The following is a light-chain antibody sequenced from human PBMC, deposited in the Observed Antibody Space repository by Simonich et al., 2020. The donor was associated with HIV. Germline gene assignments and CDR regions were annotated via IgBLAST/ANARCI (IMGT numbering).Light chain of an antibody. V-gene: IGLV2-11*01. J-gene: IGLJ3*02. CDR1: SSVVGGYNY. CDR2: DVR. Sequence: QSALTQPASVSGSPGQSITFSCTGTSSVVGGYNYVSWYPQHPGKAPKLMIYDVRKRPSGVPDRFSGSTSGNTASLTISGLQAEDEADYYCCSYAGNYNWVFGGGTKLTVL. CDR3: CSYAGNYNWV.